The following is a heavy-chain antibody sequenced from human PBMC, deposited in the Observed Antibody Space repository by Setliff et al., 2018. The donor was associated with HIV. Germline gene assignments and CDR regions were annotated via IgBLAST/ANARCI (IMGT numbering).Heavy chain of an antibody. J-gene: IGHJ6*03. V-gene: IGHV4-31*03. CDR2: IFYSGST. CDR3: ARVLAGWTVTSYNYYYMDV. D-gene: IGHD4-17*01. CDR1: GGSVNSGAYY. Sequence: PSETLSLTCTVSGGSVNSGAYYWSWIRQHPGKGLEWIGYIFYSGSTFYTPSLKSRLNISVDTSKNQFSLKLHSVTAADTAVYYCARVLAGWTVTSYNYYYMDVWGKGTTVTSP.